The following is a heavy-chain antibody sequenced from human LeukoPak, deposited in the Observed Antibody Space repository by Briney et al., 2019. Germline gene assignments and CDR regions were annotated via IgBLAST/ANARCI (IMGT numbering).Heavy chain of an antibody. CDR3: ARGRNHAYSSDY. CDR2: IYYSDST. Sequence: SETLSLTCTVSGVSISSSSYYWGWIRQPPGKTLEWIATIYYSDSTYYNPSLKSRVTISADTSKNQFSLRLSSVTAADSAVYYCARGRNHAYSSDYWGQGTLVTVSS. V-gene: IGHV4-39*07. J-gene: IGHJ4*02. CDR1: GVSISSSSYY. D-gene: IGHD1-14*01.